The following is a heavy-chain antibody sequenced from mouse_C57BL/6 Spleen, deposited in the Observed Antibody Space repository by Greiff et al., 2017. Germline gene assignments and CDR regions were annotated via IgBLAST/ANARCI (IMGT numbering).Heavy chain of an antibody. V-gene: IGHV1-76*01. CDR2: IYPGSGNT. J-gene: IGHJ3*01. CDR3: ARDWTTVVAPFAY. CDR1: GYTFTDYY. D-gene: IGHD1-1*01. Sequence: QVQLQQSGAELVRPGASVKLSCKASGYTFTDYYINWVKQRPGQGLEWIARIYPGSGNTYYNEKFKGKATLTAEKSSSTAYMQLSSLTSEDSAVYFCARDWTTVVAPFAYWGQGTLVTVSA.